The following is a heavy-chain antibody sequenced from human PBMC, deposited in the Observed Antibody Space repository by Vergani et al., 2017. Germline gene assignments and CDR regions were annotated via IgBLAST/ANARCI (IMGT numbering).Heavy chain of an antibody. V-gene: IGHV3-15*07. CDR1: GFTFSNAW. CDR2: IKSKTDGGTT. D-gene: IGHD1-26*01. J-gene: IGHJ4*02. CDR3: TTDRYWKWELPRPDY. Sequence: EVQLVESGGGLVKPGGSLRLSCAASGFTFSNAWMNWVRQAPGKGLEWVGRIKSKTDGGTTDYAAPVKGRFTISRDDSKNTLYLQMNSLKTEDTAVYYCTTDRYWKWELPRPDYWGQGTLVTVSS.